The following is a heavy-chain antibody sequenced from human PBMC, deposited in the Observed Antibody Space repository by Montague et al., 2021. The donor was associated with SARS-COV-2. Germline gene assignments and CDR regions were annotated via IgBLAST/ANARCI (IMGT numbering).Heavy chain of an antibody. Sequence: SGTLSLTCTVSGYSISSGYYWGWIRQPPGKGLEWIGSIYHSGSTYYNPSLKSRVTISVDTSKNQFSLKLSSVTAADTAVYYCARDDYTPGDYYYYYGMDVWGQGTTVTVSS. CDR1: GYSISSGYY. V-gene: IGHV4-38-2*02. CDR2: IYHSGST. J-gene: IGHJ6*02. CDR3: ARDDYTPGDYYYYYGMDV. D-gene: IGHD4-11*01.